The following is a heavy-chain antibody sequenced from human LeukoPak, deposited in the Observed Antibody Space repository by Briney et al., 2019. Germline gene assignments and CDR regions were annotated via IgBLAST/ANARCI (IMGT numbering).Heavy chain of an antibody. J-gene: IGHJ4*02. Sequence: SETLPLTCTVSGGSISSYYWSWIRQPPGKGLEWIGYIYYSGSTNYNPSLKSRVTISVDTSKNQFSLKLSSVTAADTAVYYCAREGLGSFDYWGQGTLVTVSS. D-gene: IGHD3-10*01. V-gene: IGHV4-59*01. CDR2: IYYSGST. CDR1: GGSISSYY. CDR3: AREGLGSFDY.